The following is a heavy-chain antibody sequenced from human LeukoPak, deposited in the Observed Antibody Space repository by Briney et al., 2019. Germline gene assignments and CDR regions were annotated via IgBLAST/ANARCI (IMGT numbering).Heavy chain of an antibody. D-gene: IGHD4-17*01. CDR2: ISWNSGSI. J-gene: IGHJ4*02. CDR1: GFTFDDYA. Sequence: GGSLRLSCAASGFTFDDYAMHWVQQAPGKGLEWVSGISWNSGSIGYADSVKGRFTISRDNAKNSLYLQMNSLRAEDTALYYCAKDKGDYGYDYFDYWGQGTLVTVSS. V-gene: IGHV3-9*01. CDR3: AKDKGDYGYDYFDY.